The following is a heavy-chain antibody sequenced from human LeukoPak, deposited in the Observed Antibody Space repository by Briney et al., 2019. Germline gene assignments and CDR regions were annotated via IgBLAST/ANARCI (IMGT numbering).Heavy chain of an antibody. V-gene: IGHV4-34*01. CDR3: ARNSHDRAYDY. Sequence: SETLSLTCAVYGGSFSGYYWSWIRQPPGKGLEWIGEINHSGSTNYNPSLKSRVTISVDTSKNQFSLKLSSVTAADTAVCYCARNSHDRAYDYWGQGTLVTVSS. D-gene: IGHD2-21*01. CDR1: GGSFSGYY. CDR2: INHSGST. J-gene: IGHJ4*02.